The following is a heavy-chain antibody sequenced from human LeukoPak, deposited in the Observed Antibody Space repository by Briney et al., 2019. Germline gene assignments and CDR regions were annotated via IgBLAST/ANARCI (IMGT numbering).Heavy chain of an antibody. Sequence: PGGSLRLSCAASGFIFSSYAMSWVRQAPGKGLEWVSTISGNGGNTYDADSVKGRFTISRDNSKNTLYLQMNSLRTEDTAVYYCAKDRPWRPLKYSSSPQGFDFWGQGTLVTVSS. V-gene: IGHV3-23*01. D-gene: IGHD6-6*01. CDR1: GFIFSSYA. J-gene: IGHJ4*02. CDR2: ISGNGGNT. CDR3: AKDRPWRPLKYSSSPQGFDF.